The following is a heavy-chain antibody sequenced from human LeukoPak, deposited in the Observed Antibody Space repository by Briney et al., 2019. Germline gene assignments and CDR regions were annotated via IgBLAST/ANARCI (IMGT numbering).Heavy chain of an antibody. CDR2: IYSDNT. Sequence: GGSLRLSCTVSGFTVSSNSMTWVRQAPGKGLEWVSFIYSDNTHYSDSVKGRFTISRDNSKNTLYLQMNSLRAEDTAVYYCARRAGAYSHPYDYWGQGTLVTVFS. D-gene: IGHD4/OR15-4a*01. V-gene: IGHV3-53*01. CDR3: ARRAGAYSHPYDY. CDR1: GFTVSSNS. J-gene: IGHJ4*02.